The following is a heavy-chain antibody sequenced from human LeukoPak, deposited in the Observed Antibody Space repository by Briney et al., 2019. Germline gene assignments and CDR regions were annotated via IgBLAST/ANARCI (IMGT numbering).Heavy chain of an antibody. CDR2: INPSGGST. V-gene: IGHV1-46*01. CDR3: ARVYSSSSPFDY. CDR1: GYTFTGYY. Sequence: ASVKVSCKASGYTFTGYYMHWVRQAPGQGLEWMGIINPSGGSTIYAQKFQGRVTTTRDTSTSTVYMELSSLRSEDTAVYYCARVYSSSSPFDYWGQGTLVTVSS. D-gene: IGHD6-6*01. J-gene: IGHJ4*02.